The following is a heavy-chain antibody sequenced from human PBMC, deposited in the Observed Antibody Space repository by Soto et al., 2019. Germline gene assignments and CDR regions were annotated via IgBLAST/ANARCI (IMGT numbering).Heavy chain of an antibody. V-gene: IGHV3-23*01. Sequence: EVQLLESGGGLVQPGGSLRLSCAASGFIFSTYAMNWVRQAPGKGLEWVSAISSRGDSTYYAESVRGRFTISRDNSINTLYLQMSSLRADDSAVYFCARGSKDSYPGSRIFDFWGRGTLVTVSS. J-gene: IGHJ4*02. D-gene: IGHD3-10*01. CDR1: GFIFSTYA. CDR2: ISSRGDST. CDR3: ARGSKDSYPGSRIFDF.